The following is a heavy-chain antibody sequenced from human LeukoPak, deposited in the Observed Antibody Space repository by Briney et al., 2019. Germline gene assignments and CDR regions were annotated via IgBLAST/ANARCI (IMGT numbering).Heavy chain of an antibody. V-gene: IGHV3-30*18. CDR2: ISYDGSNK. J-gene: IGHJ4*02. D-gene: IGHD3-22*01. CDR1: GFTFSSYG. Sequence: GRSLRLSCAASGFTFSSYGMHWVRQAPGKGLEWVAVISYDGSNKYYADSVKGRFTISRDNSKNTLYLQMNSLRAEDTAVYYCAKDGGGYYPYYFDYWGQGTLVTVSS. CDR3: AKDGGGYYPYYFDY.